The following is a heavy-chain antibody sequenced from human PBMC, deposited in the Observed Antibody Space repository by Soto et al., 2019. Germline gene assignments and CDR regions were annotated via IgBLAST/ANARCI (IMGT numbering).Heavy chain of an antibody. V-gene: IGHV6-1*01. CDR1: GDSVSSNSAA. CDR3: ARLGTYSSSWAFDY. D-gene: IGHD6-13*01. Sequence: SQTLSLTCVISGDSVSSNSAAWNWIRQSPSRGLEWLGRTYYRSKWYNDYAVSVKSRITINPDTSKNQFSLQLNSVTPEDTAVYYCARLGTYSSSWAFDYCGQGTLVTVSS. J-gene: IGHJ4*02. CDR2: TYYRSKWYN.